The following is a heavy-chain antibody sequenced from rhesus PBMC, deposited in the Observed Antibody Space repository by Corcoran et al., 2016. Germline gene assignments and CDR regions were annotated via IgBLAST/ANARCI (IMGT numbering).Heavy chain of an antibody. J-gene: IGHJ4*01. CDR2: IDGNSAGT. V-gene: IGHV4-81*01. Sequence: QVQLQESGPGLVKPSETLSLTCTVSGGSISGYYWSWIRQPPGKGLEWMGNIDGNSAGTNYNPSLKSRVTSSKDTSKNQFSLKLSSVTAADTAVYYCARDLLAAAATFDYWGQGVLVTVSS. CDR1: GGSISGYY. CDR3: ARDLLAAAATFDY. D-gene: IGHD6-31*01.